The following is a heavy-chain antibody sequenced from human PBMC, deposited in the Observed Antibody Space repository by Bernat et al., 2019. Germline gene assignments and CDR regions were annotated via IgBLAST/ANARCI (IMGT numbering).Heavy chain of an antibody. CDR2: ISYDGSNK. J-gene: IGHJ6*03. V-gene: IGHV3-30*01. CDR1: GFTFSSYA. CDR3: ARGPTYYYYYMDV. Sequence: QVQLVESGGGVVQPGRSLRLSCAASGFTFSSYAMHWVRQAPGKGLEWVAVISYDGSNKYYADSVKGRFTISRDNSKNTLYLQMNSLRAEDTAVYYCARGPTYYYYYMDVWGKGTTVTVS.